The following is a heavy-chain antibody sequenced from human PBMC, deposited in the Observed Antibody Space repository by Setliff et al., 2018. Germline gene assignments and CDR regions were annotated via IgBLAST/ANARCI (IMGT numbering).Heavy chain of an antibody. CDR3: ARRHCSGGSCYSLNYFDY. J-gene: IGHJ4*02. V-gene: IGHV4-38-2*01. D-gene: IGHD2-15*01. CDR2: IYHSGST. CDR1: GYFISSGYY. Sequence: KPSETLSLTCAVSGYFISSGYYWGWIRQPPGKGLEWIGSIYHSGSTYYNPSLKSRVTISVDTSKKQFSLKLSSVTAADTAVYYCARRHCSGGSCYSLNYFDYWGQGTQVTVSS.